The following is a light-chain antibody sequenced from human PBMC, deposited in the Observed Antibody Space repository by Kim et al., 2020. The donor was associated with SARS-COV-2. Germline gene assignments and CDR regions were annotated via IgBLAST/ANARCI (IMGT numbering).Light chain of an antibody. CDR3: QVWDSGSDHVV. J-gene: IGLJ2*01. V-gene: IGLV3-21*04. Sequence: CVGNTIGNINVHAYQHKTGPAPLLVILYDSDTPSWIPDQFSGSNSGNTVTLSISSVEAGDEADHYFQVWDSGSDHVVFAGGTQLTVL. CDR2: YDS. CDR1: TIGNIN.